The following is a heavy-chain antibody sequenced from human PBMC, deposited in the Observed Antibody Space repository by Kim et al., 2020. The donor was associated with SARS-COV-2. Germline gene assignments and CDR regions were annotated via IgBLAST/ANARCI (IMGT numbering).Heavy chain of an antibody. J-gene: IGHJ5*02. CDR3: ARLPVTTRDWFDP. Sequence: SVKVSCKASGGTFSSYAISWVRQAPGQGLEWMGGIIPIFGTANYAQKFQGRVTITADESTSTAYMELSSLRSEDTAVYYCARLPVTTRDWFDPWGQGTLVTVSS. CDR1: GGTFSSYA. CDR2: IIPIFGTA. D-gene: IGHD4-17*01. V-gene: IGHV1-69*13.